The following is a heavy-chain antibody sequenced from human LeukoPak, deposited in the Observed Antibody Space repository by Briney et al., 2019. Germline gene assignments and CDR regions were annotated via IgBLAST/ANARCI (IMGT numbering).Heavy chain of an antibody. J-gene: IGHJ4*02. CDR1: GYTFTSYC. V-gene: IGHV1-46*01. CDR3: ARDNYYYDSSGYYNIFDY. D-gene: IGHD3-22*01. CDR2: INPSGGST. Sequence: GASVKVSCKASGYTFTSYCMHWVRQAPGQGLEWMGIINPSGGSTSYAQKFQGRVTMTRDMSTSTVYMELSSLRSEDTAVYYCARDNYYYDSSGYYNIFDYWGQGTLVTVSS.